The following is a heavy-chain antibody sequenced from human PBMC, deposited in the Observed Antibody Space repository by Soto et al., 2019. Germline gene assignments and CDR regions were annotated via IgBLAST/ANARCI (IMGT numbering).Heavy chain of an antibody. CDR2: ISTSGSST. V-gene: IGHV3-48*04. Sequence: GGSLRLSCAASGFTSSSYGMHWVRQAPGKGLEWVSVISTSGSSTDYADSVKGRFTISRDNAKNSLSLQMNSLRAEDTAVYYCANLAKNYYHYMDVWGKGTTVTVSS. CDR3: ANLAKNYYHYMDV. CDR1: GFTSSSYG. J-gene: IGHJ6*03. D-gene: IGHD1-26*01.